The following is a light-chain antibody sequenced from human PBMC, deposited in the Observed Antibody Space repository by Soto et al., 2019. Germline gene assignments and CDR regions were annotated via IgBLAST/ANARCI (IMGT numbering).Light chain of an antibody. V-gene: IGLV2-11*01. Sequence: QSALTQPRSVSGSPGQSVTISCTGTSIDVGGYNFVSWYQQHPGKAPKLMIYDVNKRPSGVPGRFSGSKSGNTASLTISGLQAEDESDYYCCSFAGTYTHYVFGTGTKVTV. CDR1: SIDVGGYNF. J-gene: IGLJ1*01. CDR3: CSFAGTYTHYV. CDR2: DVN.